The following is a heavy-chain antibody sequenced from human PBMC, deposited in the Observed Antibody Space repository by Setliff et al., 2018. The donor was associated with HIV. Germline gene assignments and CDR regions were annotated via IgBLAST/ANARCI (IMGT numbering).Heavy chain of an antibody. D-gene: IGHD2-15*01. CDR3: ARQSRWSPTPNWFDP. V-gene: IGHV4-59*05. CDR2: IYYSGST. J-gene: IGHJ5*02. CDR1: GRSIDDSY. Sequence: SETLSLTCSVSGRSIDDSYWSWIRQSPGKGLEWIGSIYYSGSTYYNPSLKSRVTISVDTSKNQFSLKLSSVTAADTAVYYCARQSRWSPTPNWFDPWGQGTLVTVSS.